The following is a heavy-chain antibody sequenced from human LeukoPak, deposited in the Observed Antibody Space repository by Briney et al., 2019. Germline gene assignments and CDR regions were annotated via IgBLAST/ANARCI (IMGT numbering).Heavy chain of an antibody. CDR2: IYYSGST. D-gene: IGHD3-10*01. J-gene: IGHJ4*02. V-gene: IGHV4-59*01. CDR1: GGSISSYY. CDR3: AIDRDAYLDY. Sequence: SETLSLTCTVSGGSISSYYWSWIRQPPGKGLEWIGYIYYSGSTNYNPSLKSRVTISVDTSKNQFSLKLSSVTAADTAVYYCAIDRDAYLDYWGQGTLVTVSS.